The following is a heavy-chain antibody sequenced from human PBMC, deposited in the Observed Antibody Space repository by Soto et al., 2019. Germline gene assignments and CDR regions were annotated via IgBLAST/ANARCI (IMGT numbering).Heavy chain of an antibody. D-gene: IGHD3-10*01. J-gene: IGHJ5*02. Sequence: SETLSLTCTVSGGSISSGGYYWSWIRQHPGKGLEWIGYIYYSGSTYYNPSLKSRVTISVDTSKNQFSLKLSSVTAADTAVYYCARVLLWFGELRSGNNWFDPWGQGTLVTSPQ. CDR2: IYYSGST. CDR3: ARVLLWFGELRSGNNWFDP. CDR1: GGSISSGGYY. V-gene: IGHV4-31*03.